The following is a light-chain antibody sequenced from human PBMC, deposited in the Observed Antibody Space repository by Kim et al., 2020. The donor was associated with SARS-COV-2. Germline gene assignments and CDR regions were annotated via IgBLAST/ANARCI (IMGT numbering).Light chain of an antibody. CDR3: QAWDSSTVLV. Sequence: SYELTQPPSVSVSPGQTASITCSGDKLGDKYACWYQQKPGQSPVLVIYQDSKRPSGIPERFSGSNSGNTATLTISGTQAMDEADYYCQAWDSSTVLVFGG. CDR1: KLGDKY. J-gene: IGLJ2*01. V-gene: IGLV3-1*01. CDR2: QDS.